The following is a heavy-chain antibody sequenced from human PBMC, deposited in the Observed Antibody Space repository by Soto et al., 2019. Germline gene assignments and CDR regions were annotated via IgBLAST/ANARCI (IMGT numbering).Heavy chain of an antibody. CDR3: AIRPGSDDAFDI. CDR2: ISSSSSYI. CDR1: GFTFSSYS. J-gene: IGHJ3*02. D-gene: IGHD3-10*01. V-gene: IGHV3-21*01. Sequence: PGGSLRLSCAASGFTFSSYSMNWVRQAPGKGLEWVSSISSSSSYIYYADSVKGRFTISRDNAKNSLYLQMNSLRAEDTAVYYCAIRPGSDDAFDIWGQGTMGTVSS.